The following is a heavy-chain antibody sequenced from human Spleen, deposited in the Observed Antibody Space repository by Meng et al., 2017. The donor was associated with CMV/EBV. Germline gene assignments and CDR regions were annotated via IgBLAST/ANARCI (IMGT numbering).Heavy chain of an antibody. J-gene: IGHJ4*02. CDR3: AKDRGYCSSTSCYTGPGY. CDR1: GCTFSSYA. V-gene: IGHV3-23*01. CDR2: ISGSGGST. D-gene: IGHD2-2*02. Sequence: GGSLRLSCAASGCTFSSYAMSWVRQAPGKGLEWVSAISGSGGSTYYADSVKGRFTISRDNSKNTLYLQMNSLRAEDTAVYYCAKDRGYCSSTSCYTGPGYWGQGTLVTVSS.